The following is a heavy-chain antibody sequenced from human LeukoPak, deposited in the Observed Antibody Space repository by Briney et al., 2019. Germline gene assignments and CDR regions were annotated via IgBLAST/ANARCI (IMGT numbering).Heavy chain of an antibody. CDR3: ARREYYDSSGYYYFN. CDR2: IYPGDSDT. Sequence: GESLKISCKGSGYSFTSYWIGWVRQIPGKGLEWMGIIYPGDSDTRYSPSFQGQVTISADKSISTAYLQWSSLKASDTAMYYCARREYYDSSGYYYFNWGQGTLVTVSS. D-gene: IGHD3-22*01. J-gene: IGHJ4*02. V-gene: IGHV5-51*01. CDR1: GYSFTSYW.